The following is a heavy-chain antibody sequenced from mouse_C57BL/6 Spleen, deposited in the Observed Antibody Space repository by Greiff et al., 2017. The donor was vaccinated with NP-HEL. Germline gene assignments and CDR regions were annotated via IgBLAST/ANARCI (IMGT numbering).Heavy chain of an antibody. D-gene: IGHD1-1*01. CDR3: ARDPGSSFYYFDY. CDR2: ISDGGSYT. Sequence: EVNVVESGGGLVKPGGSLKLSCAASGFTFSSYAMSWVRQTPEKRLEWVATISDGGSYTYYPDNVKGRFTISRDTTKNNLYLQMSHLKSEDTAMYYCARDPGSSFYYFDYWGQGTTLTVSS. CDR1: GFTFSSYA. J-gene: IGHJ2*01. V-gene: IGHV5-4*01.